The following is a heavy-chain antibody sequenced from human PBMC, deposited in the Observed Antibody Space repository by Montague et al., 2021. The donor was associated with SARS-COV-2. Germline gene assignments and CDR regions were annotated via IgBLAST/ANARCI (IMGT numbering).Heavy chain of an antibody. Sequence: SETLSLTCTVSGGTVRDYYWSWIRQTPGKGLEWIGYIFYNGYTKYNPSLESRVTLSVDTPGNQFFLSLRSVTASDTATYFCARHSVSEDGTFFRSYFDPWGQGAQVIVSS. D-gene: IGHD1-1*01. CDR2: IFYNGYT. V-gene: IGHV4-59*08. CDR1: GGTVRDYY. CDR3: ARHSVSEDGTFFRSYFDP. J-gene: IGHJ5*02.